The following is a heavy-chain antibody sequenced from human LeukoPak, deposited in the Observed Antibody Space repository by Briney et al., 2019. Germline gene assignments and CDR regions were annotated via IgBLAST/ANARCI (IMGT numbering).Heavy chain of an antibody. D-gene: IGHD3-10*01. CDR3: ARGGRVFYGSGSYWAQDYYYYMDV. V-gene: IGHV3-48*01. Sequence: GGSLRLSCAASGFTFRSYSMNWDRQTPGKGLEGCSYISSSSSTIYYADSVKGRFTISRDNYKVTVDLQMNSLRPEDMAVYYCARGGRVFYGSGSYWAQDYYYYMDVWGKGTTVTVSS. CDR2: ISSSSSTI. J-gene: IGHJ6*03. CDR1: GFTFRSYS.